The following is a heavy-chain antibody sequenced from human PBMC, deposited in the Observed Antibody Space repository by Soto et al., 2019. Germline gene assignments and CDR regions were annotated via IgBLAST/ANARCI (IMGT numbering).Heavy chain of an antibody. CDR2: IKSKTDGRTT. CDR1: GFTFSNAW. V-gene: IGHV3-15*01. Sequence: GGSLRLSCAASGFTFSNAWMSWVRQAPGKGLEWVGRIKSKTDGRTTDYAAPVKGRFTISRDDSKNTLYLQMNSLKTEDTAVYYCTTVPRELSLFFSWGQGTLVTVSS. J-gene: IGHJ5*02. CDR3: TTVPRELSLFFS. D-gene: IGHD3-16*02.